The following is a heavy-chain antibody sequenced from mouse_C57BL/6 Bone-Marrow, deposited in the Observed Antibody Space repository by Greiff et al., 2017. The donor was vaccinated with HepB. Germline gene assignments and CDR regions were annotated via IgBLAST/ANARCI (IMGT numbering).Heavy chain of an antibody. CDR2: ISDGGSYT. V-gene: IGHV5-4*01. J-gene: IGHJ4*01. Sequence: EVQGVESGGGLVKPGGSLKLSCAASGFTFRSYAMSWVRQTPEKRLEWVATISDGGSYTYYPDNVKGRFTISRDNAKNNLYLQMSHLKAEDTAMYYCARERFYYGNPSAMDYWGQGTSVTVSS. CDR3: ARERFYYGNPSAMDY. CDR1: GFTFRSYA. D-gene: IGHD1-1*01.